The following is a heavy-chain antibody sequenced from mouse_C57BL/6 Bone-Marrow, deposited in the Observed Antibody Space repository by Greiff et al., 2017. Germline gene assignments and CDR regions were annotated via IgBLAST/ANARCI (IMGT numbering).Heavy chain of an antibody. J-gene: IGHJ2*01. Sequence: EVKLVESGGGLVKPGGSLKLSCAASGFTFSDYGMHWVRQAPEKGLEWVAYISSGSSTIYYADTVKGRFTISRDNAKNTLFLQMTSLMSEDTAMYYCARWGWLPLDYWGQGTTLTVSS. CDR1: GFTFSDYG. V-gene: IGHV5-17*01. CDR2: ISSGSSTI. D-gene: IGHD2-3*01. CDR3: ARWGWLPLDY.